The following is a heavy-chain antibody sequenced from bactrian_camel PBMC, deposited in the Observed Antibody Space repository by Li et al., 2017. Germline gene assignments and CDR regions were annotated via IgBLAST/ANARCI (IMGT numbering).Heavy chain of an antibody. J-gene: IGHJ4*01. Sequence: HVQLVESGGGSVQSGGSLRLSCVASGGTYSHYRAYCMGWFRQAPGKEREGFSCISRSGDSSNYGDSVKGRFTISRDNAKNMLFLQMNSLKPEDTAMYYCARGPRFGCNYGLAAPRDYDYWGQGTQVTVS. V-gene: IGHV3S60*01. CDR2: ISRSGDSS. D-gene: IGHD5*01. CDR3: ARGPRFGCNYGLAAPRDYDY. CDR1: GGTYSHYRAYC.